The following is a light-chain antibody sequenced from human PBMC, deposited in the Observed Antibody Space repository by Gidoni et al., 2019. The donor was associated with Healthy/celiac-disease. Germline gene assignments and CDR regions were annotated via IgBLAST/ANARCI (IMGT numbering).Light chain of an antibody. CDR1: QRVSCNY. CDR3: QQYGSSRLT. CDR2: GAS. V-gene: IGKV3-20*01. J-gene: IGKJ4*01. Sequence: LPQSPVTLSLSPGVRATLSRKASQRVSCNYLAWYQQKPGRAPRLLIYGASSRATGIPDRFSGSGSETDFTLTISRLEPEDFAVYYCQQYGSSRLTFGGXTKVEIK.